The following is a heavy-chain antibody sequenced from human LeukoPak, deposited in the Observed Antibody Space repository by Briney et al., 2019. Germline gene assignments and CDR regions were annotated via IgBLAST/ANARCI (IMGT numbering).Heavy chain of an antibody. CDR2: FYYSGST. CDR1: GGSISNYY. V-gene: IGHV4-59*01. J-gene: IGHJ3*02. CDR3: ARWALKSAFDM. Sequence: SETLSLTCTVSGGSISNYYWSWIRQPPGKGLEWIGYFYYSGSTNYNPSLKSRVTISVDTSKNEFSLNLNSVTVADTAVYYCARWALKSAFDMWGQGTMVTVSS.